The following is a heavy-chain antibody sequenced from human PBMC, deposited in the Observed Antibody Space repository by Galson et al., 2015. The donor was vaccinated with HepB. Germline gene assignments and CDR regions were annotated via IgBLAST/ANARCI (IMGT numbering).Heavy chain of an antibody. V-gene: IGHV3-30*04. Sequence: SLRLSCAASGFTFSSYAMHWVRQAPGKGLEWVAVISYDGSNKYYADSVKGRFTISRDNSKNTLYLQMNSLRAEDTAVYYPRVLTTVVTGFDSWGQGKLVTVSS. CDR3: RVLTTVVTGFDS. CDR2: ISYDGSNK. D-gene: IGHD4-23*01. J-gene: IGHJ4*02. CDR1: GFTFSSYA.